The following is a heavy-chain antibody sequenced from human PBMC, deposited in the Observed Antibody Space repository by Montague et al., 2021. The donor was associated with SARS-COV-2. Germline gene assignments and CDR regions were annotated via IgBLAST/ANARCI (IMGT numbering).Heavy chain of an antibody. Sequence: SETLSLTCTVSGASMSSDYWTWIRQPPGKGLEWIGFTHYSGSTDYNPSLNSRVTISVDTSRTQFSLRRTSMSAAATAVYYCARGRGLDWLGLDAYYFDYWGQGALVAVSS. D-gene: IGHD3/OR15-3a*01. CDR2: THYSGST. J-gene: IGHJ4*02. V-gene: IGHV4-59*01. CDR3: ARGRGLDWLGLDAYYFDY. CDR1: GASMSSDY.